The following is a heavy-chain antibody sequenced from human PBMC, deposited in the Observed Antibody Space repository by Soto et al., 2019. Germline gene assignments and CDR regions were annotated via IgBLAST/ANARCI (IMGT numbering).Heavy chain of an antibody. D-gene: IGHD6-13*01. Sequence: EVQLLESGGGLVQPGGSLRLSCAASGFTFSSYAMSWVRQAPGKGLEWVSNISGGGGGTDYADSVKGRFTVSRDNSKRTLFLQMNSLRAEDTAVYYCAKSIAAGFDPWGQGTLVTVSS. CDR1: GFTFSSYA. J-gene: IGHJ5*02. CDR2: ISGGGGGT. V-gene: IGHV3-23*01. CDR3: AKSIAAGFDP.